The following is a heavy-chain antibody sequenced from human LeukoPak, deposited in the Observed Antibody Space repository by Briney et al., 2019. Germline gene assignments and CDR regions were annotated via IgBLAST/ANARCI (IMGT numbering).Heavy chain of an antibody. D-gene: IGHD1-14*01. J-gene: IGHJ4*02. Sequence: PAGGSLRLSCAASGFRFSSYETNWVRQAPGRGLEWVSYIGNTGRTIYYVDSVKGRFTVSRDNAKNSLYLQMNSLRAEDTAIYYCVRGDRYFFDYWGQGTLVTVSS. V-gene: IGHV3-48*03. CDR2: IGNTGRTI. CDR3: VRGDRYFFDY. CDR1: GFRFSSYE.